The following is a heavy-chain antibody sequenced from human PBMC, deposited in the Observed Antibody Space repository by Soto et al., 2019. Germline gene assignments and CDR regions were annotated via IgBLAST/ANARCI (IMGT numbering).Heavy chain of an antibody. CDR2: ISYDGSNK. V-gene: IGHV3-30*18. CDR1: GFTFSSYG. CDR3: AKGVDTAN. D-gene: IGHD5-18*01. Sequence: QVQLVESGGGVVQPGRSLRLSCAASGFTFSSYGMHWVRQAPGKGLEWVAVISYDGSNKYYADSVKGRFTISRDNSKNTLYLQMNSLRAEDTAVYSCAKGVDTANWGQGTLVTVSS. J-gene: IGHJ4*02.